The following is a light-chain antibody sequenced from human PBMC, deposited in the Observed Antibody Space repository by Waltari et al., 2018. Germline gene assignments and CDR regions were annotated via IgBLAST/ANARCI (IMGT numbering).Light chain of an antibody. V-gene: IGKV1-39*01. J-gene: IGKJ1*01. Sequence: DIQMTHSPSSLSASVGARVPITCRASQRISIYLNWYQQKPGKVPKFLIYATSTLQSGVPSRFSGSGSGTDFTLTISSLQPEDFATYYCQQSYIAPLTFGQGTKVEIK. CDR1: QRISIY. CDR3: QQSYIAPLT. CDR2: ATS.